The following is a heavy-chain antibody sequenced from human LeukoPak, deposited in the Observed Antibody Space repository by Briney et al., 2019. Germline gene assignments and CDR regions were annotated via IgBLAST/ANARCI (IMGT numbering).Heavy chain of an antibody. CDR3: AKDGRYCSSTSCPRCVY. J-gene: IGHJ4*02. CDR2: ISGSGGST. D-gene: IGHD2-2*01. CDR1: GFTFSSYA. V-gene: IGHV3-23*01. Sequence: GGSLRLSCAASGFTFSSYAMSWVRQAPGKGLEWVSAISGSGGSTYYADSVKGRFTIPRDNSKNTLYLQMNSLRAEDTAVYYCAKDGRYCSSTSCPRCVYWGQGTLVTVSS.